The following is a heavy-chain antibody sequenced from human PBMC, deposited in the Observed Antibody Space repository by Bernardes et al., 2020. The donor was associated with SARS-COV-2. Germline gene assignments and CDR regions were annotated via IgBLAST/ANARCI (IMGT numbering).Heavy chain of an antibody. CDR2: ISGSGDRT. D-gene: IGHD3-22*01. J-gene: IGHJ4*02. CDR1: GFTFDDFA. V-gene: IGHV3-23*01. Sequence: GGSLRLSCAASGFTFDDFAMHWVRHSPGKGLEWVSGISGSGDRTNYAGSVKGRFTISRDTSKSTLYLQMNSLRAEDTAVYYCAKGRDSGYLVPFDYWGQGTLVTVSS. CDR3: AKGRDSGYLVPFDY.